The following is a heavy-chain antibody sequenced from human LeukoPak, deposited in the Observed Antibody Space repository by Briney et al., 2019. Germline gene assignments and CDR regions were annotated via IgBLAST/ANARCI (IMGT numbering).Heavy chain of an antibody. J-gene: IGHJ4*02. V-gene: IGHV4-4*07. D-gene: IGHD3-3*01. CDR1: GGYISSYY. CDR3: ARGAYYFSPLD. Sequence: SETLSLTCTVSGGYISSYYWSWIRQPAGRGLEWIGRIYTSGSINYNPSLKSRVTISVDTSKNQFSLKLTSVTAADTAVYYCARGAYYFSPLDWGQGTLVTISS. CDR2: IYTSGSI.